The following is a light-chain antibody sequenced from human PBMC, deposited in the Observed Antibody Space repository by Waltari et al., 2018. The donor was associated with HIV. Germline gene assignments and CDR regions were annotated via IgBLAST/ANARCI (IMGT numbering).Light chain of an antibody. CDR3: HSAGTSDTEFNV. J-gene: IGLJ1*01. Sequence: SYELPQPPSMSVSPGPTPRIPCPGYVFTPRNPHWYQTKPGQAPVVIIYKDFERPSGIPDRFSGSRSGTTATLTISRIEAEDEADYFCHSAGTSDTEFNVFGLGTRVTVI. CDR2: KDF. CDR1: VFTPRN. V-gene: IGLV3-25*03.